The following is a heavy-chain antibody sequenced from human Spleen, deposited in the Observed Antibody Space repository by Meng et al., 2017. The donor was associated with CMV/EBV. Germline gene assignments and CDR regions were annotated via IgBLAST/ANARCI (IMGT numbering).Heavy chain of an antibody. CDR2: SNAGNGNT. CDR3: ARDSGSYSRLPLDY. J-gene: IGHJ4*02. Sequence: QGQLVQCGAEVKKPGASVKVSCKASGYTFTSYAMHWVRQAPGQRLEWMGWSNAGNGNTKYSQEFQGRVTITRDTSASTAYMELRSLRSDDTAVYYCARDSGSYSRLPLDYWGQGTLVTVSS. CDR1: GYTFTSYA. D-gene: IGHD1-26*01. V-gene: IGHV1-3*02.